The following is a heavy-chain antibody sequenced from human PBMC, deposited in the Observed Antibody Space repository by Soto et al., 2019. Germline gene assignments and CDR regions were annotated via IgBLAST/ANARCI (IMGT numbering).Heavy chain of an antibody. Sequence: ERLEQSGAEVKKPGESLKISCKGPGHLFNNHWIGWVRQTPGKGLEWMGLIFTRDSETKTSPSFQGHVSFSVDNSINTVYLQWTSLKTTDPGIYFCARGYFDSGHGYDLWGQGTLVTVSS. CDR2: IFTRDSET. CDR1: GHLFNNHW. V-gene: IGHV5-51*01. D-gene: IGHD3-10*01. CDR3: ARGYFDSGHGYDL. J-gene: IGHJ5*02.